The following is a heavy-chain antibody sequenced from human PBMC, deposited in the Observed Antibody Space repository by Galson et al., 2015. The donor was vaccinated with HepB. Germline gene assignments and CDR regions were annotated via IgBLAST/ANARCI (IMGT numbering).Heavy chain of an antibody. CDR1: GFTFGSYA. CDR2: ISYDGSNK. D-gene: IGHD3-22*01. V-gene: IGHV3-30-3*01. CDR3: ARAGYKANGGYSHY. Sequence: SLRLSCAASGFTFGSYAMHWVRQAPGKGLEWVAVISYDGSNKNYADSVNGRYTISRDNSKNTLYLQVNSPQADDTAVYYCARAGYKANGGYSHYWGQGTLVTVSS. J-gene: IGHJ4*02.